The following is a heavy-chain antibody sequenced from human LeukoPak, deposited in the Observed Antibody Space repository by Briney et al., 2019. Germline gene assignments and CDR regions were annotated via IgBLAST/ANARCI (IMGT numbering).Heavy chain of an antibody. V-gene: IGHV1-2*06. D-gene: IGHD3-22*01. J-gene: IGHJ4*02. CDR1: GYTFTGYY. CDR3: ARGSDSSGYYYCAY. CDR2: INPNSGGT. Sequence: ASVKVSCKASGYTFTGYYMHWVRQAPGQGLEWMGRINPNSGGTNYAQKFQGRVTMTRDTSISTAYMELTSLRSDDTAVYYCARGSDSSGYYYCAYWVQGTLVTVSS.